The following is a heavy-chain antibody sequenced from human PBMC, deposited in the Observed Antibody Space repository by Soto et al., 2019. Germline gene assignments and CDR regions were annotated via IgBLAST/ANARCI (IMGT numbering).Heavy chain of an antibody. CDR3: AKDSRYSYGGIIDYLPH. CDR1: GFTFSSYA. D-gene: IGHD5-18*01. Sequence: WRSLRLPCAASGFTFSSYAMSWISQAPGKGLEWVSAISGSGGSTYYADSVKGRFTISRDNSKNTLYQQMNSLRAEDTAVYYCAKDSRYSYGGIIDYLPHWGQGTLVPVSS. J-gene: IGHJ1*01. V-gene: IGHV3-23*01. CDR2: ISGSGGST.